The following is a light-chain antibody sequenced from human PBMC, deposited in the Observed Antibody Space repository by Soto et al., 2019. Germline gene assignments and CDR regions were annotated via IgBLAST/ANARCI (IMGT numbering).Light chain of an antibody. CDR3: QQYYSTPLT. J-gene: IGKJ3*01. V-gene: IGKV4-1*01. CDR2: WTS. CDR1: QSVLYSSNNKNY. Sequence: DIVMTQSPDSLAVSLGERATINCKSSQSVLYSSNNKNYLAWYQQKPGQPPKLLIYWTSTRESGVPDRFSGSGSGTDFTLTISSLHAEDVAVYYCQQYYSTPLTFGPGTKVDTK.